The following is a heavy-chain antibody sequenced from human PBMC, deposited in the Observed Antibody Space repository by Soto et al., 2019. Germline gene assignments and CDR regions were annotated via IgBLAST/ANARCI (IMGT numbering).Heavy chain of an antibody. CDR2: IIPILGIA. D-gene: IGHD3-10*01. CDR3: AREGRHYYGSGSYYVPDY. Sequence: QVQLVQSGAEVKKPGSSVKVSCKASGGTFSSYTISWVRQAPGQGLEWMGRIIPILGIANYAQKFQGRVTITAEXXAXTXXMELSSLRSEDTAVYYCAREGRHYYGSGSYYVPDYWGQGTLVTVSS. V-gene: IGHV1-69*08. CDR1: GGTFSSYT. J-gene: IGHJ4*02.